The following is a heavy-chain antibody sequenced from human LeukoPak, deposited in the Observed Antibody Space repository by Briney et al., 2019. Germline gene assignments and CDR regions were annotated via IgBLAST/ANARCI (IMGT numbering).Heavy chain of an antibody. J-gene: IGHJ4*02. Sequence: GGSLRHSCAASGFTFSSHWMTWVRQAPGKGLEWVANIKEDGTRKNYVDSVKGRFTISRDNAKNSLYLQMNSLRAEDTAVYYCTRGHHGLEYWGQGTLVTVSS. CDR2: IKEDGTRK. D-gene: IGHD1-14*01. CDR1: GFTFSSHW. CDR3: TRGHHGLEY. V-gene: IGHV3-7*03.